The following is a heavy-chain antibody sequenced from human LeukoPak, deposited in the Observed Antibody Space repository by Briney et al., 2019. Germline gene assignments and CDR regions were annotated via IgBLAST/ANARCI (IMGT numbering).Heavy chain of an antibody. CDR2: INSDGSST. CDR1: GHTFSTYG. J-gene: IGHJ3*02. V-gene: IGHV3-74*01. Sequence: GGSLRLFCTASGHTFSTYGMHWVRQAPGKGLVWVSRINSDGSSTSYADSVKGRFTISRDNAKNTLYLQMNSLRAEDTAVYYCARYQHPGLDAFDIWGQGTMVTVSS. D-gene: IGHD3/OR15-3a*01. CDR3: ARYQHPGLDAFDI.